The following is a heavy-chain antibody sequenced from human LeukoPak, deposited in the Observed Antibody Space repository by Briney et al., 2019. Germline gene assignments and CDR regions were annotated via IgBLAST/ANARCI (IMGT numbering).Heavy chain of an antibody. CDR1: GYTFTGYY. Sequence: GASVKVSCKASGYTFTGYYMHWVRQAPGQGLEWMGWINPNSGDTNYAQKFQGRVTMTRDTSISTAYMELSRLRSDDTAVYLCARSWARSGYRYMDVWGKGSTVTVSS. D-gene: IGHD3-22*01. CDR2: INPNSGDT. J-gene: IGHJ6*03. CDR3: ARSWARSGYRYMDV. V-gene: IGHV1-2*02.